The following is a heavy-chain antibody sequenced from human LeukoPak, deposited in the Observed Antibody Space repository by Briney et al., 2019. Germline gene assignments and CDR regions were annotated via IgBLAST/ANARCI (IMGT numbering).Heavy chain of an antibody. D-gene: IGHD3-10*01. CDR2: ISSSGSTI. CDR1: GFTFSDYY. Sequence: GGSLRLSCAASGFTFSDYYMSWIRQAPGKGLEWVSYISSSGSTIYYADSVKGRFTISRDNAKNSLYLQMNSLRAEDTAVYYYARERVMVRGSGNWFDPWGQGTLVTVSS. CDR3: ARERVMVRGSGNWFDP. J-gene: IGHJ5*02. V-gene: IGHV3-11*01.